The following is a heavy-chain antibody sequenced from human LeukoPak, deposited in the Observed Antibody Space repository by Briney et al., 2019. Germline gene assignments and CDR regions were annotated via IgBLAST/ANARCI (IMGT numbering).Heavy chain of an antibody. J-gene: IGHJ4*02. V-gene: IGHV4-30-4*02. Sequence: PSETLSLTCTLSGGSIINGDYYWSWIRQPPGKGLEWIVYIYDDGSTYYYPSLKGRVTISIYTSKNPFSLNLRSVTAAGTAVYYCARLTGSGEVFDSWGQGNLVTVSS. CDR2: IYDDGST. CDR1: GGSIINGDYY. D-gene: IGHD1-14*01. CDR3: ARLTGSGEVFDS.